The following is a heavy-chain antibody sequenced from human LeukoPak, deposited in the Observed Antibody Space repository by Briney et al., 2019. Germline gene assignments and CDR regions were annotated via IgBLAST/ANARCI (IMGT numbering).Heavy chain of an antibody. J-gene: IGHJ6*02. CDR1: GFTFVDYA. CDR2: VTWNSGTL. D-gene: IGHD3-10*01. CDR3: AKAHYRSYHYGMDV. V-gene: IGHV3-9*01. Sequence: GGSLRLSCAASGFTFVDYAMHWVRQAPGKGLEWVSGVTWNSGTLSYADSVKGRFTISRDNVKNSLYLQMNSLRAEDSALFYCAKAHYRSYHYGMDVWGQGTAVTVS.